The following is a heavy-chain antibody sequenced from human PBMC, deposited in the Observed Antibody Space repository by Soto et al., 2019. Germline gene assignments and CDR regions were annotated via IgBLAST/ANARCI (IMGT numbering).Heavy chain of an antibody. V-gene: IGHV3-23*01. CDR3: AKGRGGSGSLTPRVDF. CDR2: ISGGGDTT. D-gene: IGHD3-10*01. CDR1: GFTFNNYA. Sequence: LRLSCAASGFTFNNYAMTWVRQAPGKGLEWVSAISGGGDTTSYADSVKGRFTVSRDGSKNTLYLQMSSLRAEDTALYYCAKGRGGSGSLTPRVDFWGQGTLVTVSS. J-gene: IGHJ4*02.